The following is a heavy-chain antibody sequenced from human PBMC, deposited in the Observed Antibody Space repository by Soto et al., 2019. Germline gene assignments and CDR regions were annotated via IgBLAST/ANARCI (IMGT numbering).Heavy chain of an antibody. V-gene: IGHV1-18*01. CDR3: AREGLDIVVVVAATRYYYYGMDV. CDR1: GYTFTSYC. J-gene: IGHJ6*02. Sequence: ASVKVSCKASGYTFTSYCISWVRQAPGQGLECMGWISAYNGNTNYAQKLQGRVTMTTDTSTSTAYMELRSLRSDDTAVYYCAREGLDIVVVVAATRYYYYGMDVWGQGTTVTVSS. D-gene: IGHD2-15*01. CDR2: ISAYNGNT.